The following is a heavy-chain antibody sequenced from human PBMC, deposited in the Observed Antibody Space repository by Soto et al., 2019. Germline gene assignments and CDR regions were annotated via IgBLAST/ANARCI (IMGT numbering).Heavy chain of an antibody. D-gene: IGHD3-22*01. CDR2: FDPEDGET. V-gene: IGHV1-24*01. J-gene: IGHJ5*02. CDR1: GYTLTELS. Sequence: GASVKVSCKVSGYTLTELSMHWVRQAPGKGLEWMEGFDPEDGETIYAQKFQGRVTMTEDTSTDTAYMELSSLRSEDTAVYYCATTYYYDSRDNWFDPWGQGTLVTVSS. CDR3: ATTYYYDSRDNWFDP.